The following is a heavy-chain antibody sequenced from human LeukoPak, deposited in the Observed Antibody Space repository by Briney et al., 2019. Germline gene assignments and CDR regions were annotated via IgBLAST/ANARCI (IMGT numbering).Heavy chain of an antibody. CDR3: AQSLGSISWMGNWFDS. D-gene: IGHD2-2*01. V-gene: IGHV4-39*01. J-gene: IGHJ5*01. CDR2: IYYTGST. CDR1: GGSISSSRNC. Sequence: KPSETLSLTCTVSGGSISSSRNCWGWIRQPPGKGLEWIASIYYTGSTFYNPSLRSRVTISADTSKNQFALRLTSVTAADTAVYYCAQSLGSISWMGNWFDSWGQGTLVTASP.